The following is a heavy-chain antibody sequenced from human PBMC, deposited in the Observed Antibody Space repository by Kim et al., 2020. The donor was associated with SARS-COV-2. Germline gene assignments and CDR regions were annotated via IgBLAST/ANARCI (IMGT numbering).Heavy chain of an antibody. V-gene: IGHV3-33*01. D-gene: IGHD4-17*01. CDR2: IYYDGSNK. CDR1: EFTFSSYG. Sequence: GGSLRLSCAASEFTFSSYGMHWVRQAPGKGLEWVAVIYYDGSNKYYADSVKCRFTISRDNSKNTVYLHMNSMRAEDTAVYYCARQLDYGDFPVAMDVWGQRTT. CDR3: ARQLDYGDFPVAMDV. J-gene: IGHJ6*02.